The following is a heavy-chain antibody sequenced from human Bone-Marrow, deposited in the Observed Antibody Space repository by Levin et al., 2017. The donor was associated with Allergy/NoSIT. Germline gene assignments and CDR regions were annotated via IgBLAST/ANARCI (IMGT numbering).Heavy chain of an antibody. D-gene: IGHD5-12*01. CDR1: GFTFDDNA. J-gene: IGHJ4*02. V-gene: IGHV3-9*01. Sequence: SLKISCAASGFTFDDNAMHWVRQIPGKGLEWVSGITWNSAKIAYGDSFKGRFTISRDNAKNSLDLQMNSLRPEDTALYYCAKDIASGYFLAFDYWGQGALVTVSS. CDR2: ITWNSAKI. CDR3: AKDIASGYFLAFDY.